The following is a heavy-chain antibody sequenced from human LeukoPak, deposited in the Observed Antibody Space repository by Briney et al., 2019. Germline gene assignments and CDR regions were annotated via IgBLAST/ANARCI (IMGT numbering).Heavy chain of an antibody. CDR1: GGSITTYY. Sequence: SETLSLTCTVSGGSITTYYWNWIRQAPGKGLEGIGYIHYSGSTTYNNYHPSLKSRVTISLDTSKNHFSLRLNSVTAADTAVYFCARAPPRGGWFDPWGQGTLVTVPS. CDR3: ARAPPRGGWFDP. D-gene: IGHD3-10*01. CDR2: IHYSGSTTYN. V-gene: IGHV4-59*13. J-gene: IGHJ5*02.